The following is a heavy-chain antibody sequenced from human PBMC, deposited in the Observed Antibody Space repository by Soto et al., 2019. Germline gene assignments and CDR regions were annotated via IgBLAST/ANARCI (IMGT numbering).Heavy chain of an antibody. J-gene: IGHJ3*02. V-gene: IGHV3-73*01. CDR3: TYSSSWSYEAFDI. CDR1: GFTFSGSA. Sequence: PGGSLSLSCAASGFTFSGSAMHWVRQASGKGLEWVGRIRSKANSYATAYAASVKGRFTISRDDSKNTAYLQMNSLKTEDTAVYYCTYSSSWSYEAFDIWGQGKMVTVSS. CDR2: IRSKANSYAT. D-gene: IGHD6-13*01.